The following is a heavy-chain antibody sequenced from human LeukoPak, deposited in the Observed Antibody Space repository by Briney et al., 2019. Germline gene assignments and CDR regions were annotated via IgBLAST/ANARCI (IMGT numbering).Heavy chain of an antibody. D-gene: IGHD5-18*01. CDR1: GGTFSSYA. J-gene: IGHJ4*02. CDR2: IIPIFGTA. V-gene: IGHV1-69*06. Sequence: ASVKVSCKASGGTFSSYAISWVRQAPGQGLEWMGGIIPIFGTANYAQKFQGRVTITADKSTGTAYMELSSLRSEDTAVYYCARAGPGYSYGAPVDYWGQGTLVTVSS. CDR3: ARAGPGYSYGAPVDY.